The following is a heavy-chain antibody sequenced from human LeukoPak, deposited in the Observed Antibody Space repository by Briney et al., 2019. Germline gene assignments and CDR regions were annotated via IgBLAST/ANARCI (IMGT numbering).Heavy chain of an antibody. CDR1: GYTFTDYY. J-gene: IGHJ4*02. D-gene: IGHD6-13*01. V-gene: IGHV1-2*06. Sequence: VSVKVSCKASGYTFTDYYMHWVRQAPGQGLEWMGRINPNSGGTSYAQKFQGRVTMTRDTSINTAYMELSRLRSDDTAVYFCAREAPYSNSWSDYWGQGTLVTVSS. CDR3: AREAPYSNSWSDY. CDR2: INPNSGGT.